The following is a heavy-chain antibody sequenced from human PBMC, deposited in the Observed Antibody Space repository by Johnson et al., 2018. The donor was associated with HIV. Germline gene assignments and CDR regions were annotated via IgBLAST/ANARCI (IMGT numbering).Heavy chain of an antibody. V-gene: IGHV3-30-3*01. CDR2: ISYDGSNK. D-gene: IGHD3-22*01. J-gene: IGHJ3*02. CDR3: ARSTGPYSTYYYESPDPDAFDI. Sequence: QVQLVESGGGVVQPGRSLRLSCAASGFTFSSYAMHWVRQAPGKGLEWVAVISYDGSNKYYADSVKGRFTISRDTSKNTLYLQMNSLRAEDTAVYYCARSTGPYSTYYYESPDPDAFDIWGQGTMVTVSS. CDR1: GFTFSSYA.